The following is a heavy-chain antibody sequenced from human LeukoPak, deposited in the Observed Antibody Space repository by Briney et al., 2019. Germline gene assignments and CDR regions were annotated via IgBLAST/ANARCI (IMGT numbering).Heavy chain of an antibody. D-gene: IGHD5-12*01. CDR2: INPSGGST. Sequence: ASVKVSCKASGYTFTSYGISWVRQAPGQGLEWMGIINPSGGSTSYAQKFQGRVTMTRDMSTSTVYMELSSLRSEDTAVYYCARDSIVATTYFDYWGQGTLVTVSS. CDR1: GYTFTSYG. J-gene: IGHJ4*02. CDR3: ARDSIVATTYFDY. V-gene: IGHV1-46*01.